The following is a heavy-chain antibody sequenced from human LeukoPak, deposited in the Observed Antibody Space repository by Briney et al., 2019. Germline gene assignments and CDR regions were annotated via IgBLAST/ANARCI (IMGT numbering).Heavy chain of an antibody. CDR1: GGSISSSSYY. Sequence: SETLSLTCTVSGGSISSSSYYWGWIRQPPGKGLEWIGSIYYSGSTYYNPSLKSRVTISVDTSKNQFSLKLSSVTAADTAVYYCARDIVEGVAVAQSPHYYYYYYMDVWGKGTTVTVSS. CDR2: IYYSGST. V-gene: IGHV4-39*07. CDR3: ARDIVEGVAVAQSPHYYYYYYMDV. J-gene: IGHJ6*03. D-gene: IGHD6-19*01.